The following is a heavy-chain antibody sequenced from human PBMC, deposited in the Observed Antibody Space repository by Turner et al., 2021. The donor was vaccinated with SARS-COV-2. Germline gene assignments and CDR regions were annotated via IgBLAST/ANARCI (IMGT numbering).Heavy chain of an antibody. CDR3: ARDTTK. CDR2: INYDGSIR. V-gene: IGHV3-74*01. Sequence: EVQLVESGGGLVQPGGSLRLSCAASGFTFSSHWMHWVRQVPGGGLVWVSRINYDGSIRDHADSVEGRFTISRDNTKNMLYLQMNSLRAEDTAVYYCARDTTKWGQGTLVTVSS. CDR1: GFTFSSHW. J-gene: IGHJ4*02. D-gene: IGHD1-26*01.